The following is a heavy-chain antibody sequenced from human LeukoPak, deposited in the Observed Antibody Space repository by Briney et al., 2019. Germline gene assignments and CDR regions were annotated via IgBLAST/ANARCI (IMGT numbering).Heavy chain of an antibody. D-gene: IGHD3-10*01. CDR3: ARDGTGLEPTTPLWFGELTGGPFDY. Sequence: GGSLRLSCAASGFTFSSYSMTWVRQAPGKGLEWVSYISSSSSTIYYADSVKGRFTISRDNAKNSLYLQMNSLRDEDTAVYYCARDGTGLEPTTPLWFGELTGGPFDYWGQGTLVTVSS. J-gene: IGHJ4*02. CDR1: GFTFSSYS. V-gene: IGHV3-48*02. CDR2: ISSSSSTI.